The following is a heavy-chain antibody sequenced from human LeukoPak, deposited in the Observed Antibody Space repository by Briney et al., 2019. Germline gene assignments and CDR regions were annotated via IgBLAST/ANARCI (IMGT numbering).Heavy chain of an antibody. Sequence: GASVKVSCKASGFTFTSSAMQWVRQARGQRLEWIGWIDVGSGNTNYAQKFQERVTITRDTSTSTAYMELRSLRSDDTAVYYCARDGRIAAAHGDYWGQGTLVTVSS. CDR1: GFTFTSSA. CDR2: IDVGSGNT. J-gene: IGHJ4*02. CDR3: ARDGRIAAAHGDY. D-gene: IGHD6-13*01. V-gene: IGHV1-58*02.